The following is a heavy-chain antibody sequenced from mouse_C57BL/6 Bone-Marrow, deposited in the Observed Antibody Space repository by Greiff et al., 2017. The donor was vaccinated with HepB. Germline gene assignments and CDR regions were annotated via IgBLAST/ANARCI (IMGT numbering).Heavy chain of an antibody. V-gene: IGHV1-82*01. CDR3: ARGGSFLAY. J-gene: IGHJ3*01. CDR1: GYAFSSSW. D-gene: IGHD3-2*02. Sequence: VKVVESGPELVKPGASVKISCKASGYAFSSSWMNWVKQRPGKGLEWIGRIYPGDGDTNYNGKFKGKATLTADKSSSTAYMQLSSLTSEDSAVYFCARGGSFLAYWGQGTLVTVSA. CDR2: IYPGDGDT.